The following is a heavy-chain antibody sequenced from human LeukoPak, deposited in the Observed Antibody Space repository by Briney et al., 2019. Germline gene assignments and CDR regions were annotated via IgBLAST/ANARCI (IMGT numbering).Heavy chain of an antibody. CDR3: ARVRVAAAGTAWSDP. CDR1: GGSISSSSYY. J-gene: IGHJ5*02. D-gene: IGHD6-13*01. CDR2: IYYSGST. V-gene: IGHV4-39*07. Sequence: PSETLSLTCTVSGGSISSSSYYWGWIRQPPGKGLEWIGSIYYSGSTYYNPSLKSRVTISVDTSKNQFSLKLSSVTAADTAVYYCARVRVAAAGTAWSDPWGQGTLVTVSS.